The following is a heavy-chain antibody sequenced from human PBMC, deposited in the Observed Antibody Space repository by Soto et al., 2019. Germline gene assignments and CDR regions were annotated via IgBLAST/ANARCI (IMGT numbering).Heavy chain of an antibody. V-gene: IGHV4-34*01. CDR3: ARGRGGLLWFGEYHTQAY. CDR1: GGSFSGYY. J-gene: IGHJ4*02. Sequence: PSETLSLTCAVYGGSFSGYYWSWIRQPPGKGLEWIGEINHSGSTNYNPSLKSRVTISVDTSKNQFSLKLSSVTAADTAVYYCARGRGGLLWFGEYHTQAYWGQGTLVTVSS. CDR2: INHSGST. D-gene: IGHD3-10*01.